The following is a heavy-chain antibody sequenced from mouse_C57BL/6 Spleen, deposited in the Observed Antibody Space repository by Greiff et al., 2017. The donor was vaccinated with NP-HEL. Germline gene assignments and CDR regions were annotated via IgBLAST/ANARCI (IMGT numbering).Heavy chain of an antibody. CDR2: INPNNGGT. CDR3: ARNWDADY. CDR1: GYTFTDYY. V-gene: IGHV1-26*01. Sequence: VQLQQSGPELVKPGASVKISCKASGYTFTDYYMNWVKQSHGKSLEWIGDINPNNGGTSYNQKFKGKATLTVDKSSSTAYMELRSLTSEDSAVYYCARNWDADYWGQGTTLTVSS. D-gene: IGHD4-1*01. J-gene: IGHJ2*01.